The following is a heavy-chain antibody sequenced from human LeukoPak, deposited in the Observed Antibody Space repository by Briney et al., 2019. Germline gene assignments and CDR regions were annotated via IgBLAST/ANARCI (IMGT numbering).Heavy chain of an antibody. CDR1: GGPISSYY. V-gene: IGHV4-59*08. CDR2: IYYSGST. CDR3: ARHQYYDYVWGSYRDAFDI. D-gene: IGHD3-16*01. J-gene: IGHJ3*02. Sequence: SETLSLTCTVSGGPISSYYWSWIRQPPGKGLEWIGYIYYSGSTNYNPSLKSRVTISVDMSKNQFSLKLSSVTAADTAVYYCARHQYYDYVWGSYRDAFDIWGQGTMVTVSS.